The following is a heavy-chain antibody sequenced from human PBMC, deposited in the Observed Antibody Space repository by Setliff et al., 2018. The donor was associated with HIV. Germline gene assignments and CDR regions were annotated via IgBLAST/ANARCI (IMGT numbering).Heavy chain of an antibody. D-gene: IGHD6-19*01. CDR2: IYYTGTA. CDR1: GGSISGYY. Sequence: PSETLSLTCTVSGGSISGYYWSWIRQSPEKGLEWIAYIYYTGTANYNPSLKSRVTISVDTSKNQFSLRLSSVTAADTAVYFCARIHTVSGLNFDYWGQGTLVTVSS. V-gene: IGHV4-59*01. J-gene: IGHJ4*02. CDR3: ARIHTVSGLNFDY.